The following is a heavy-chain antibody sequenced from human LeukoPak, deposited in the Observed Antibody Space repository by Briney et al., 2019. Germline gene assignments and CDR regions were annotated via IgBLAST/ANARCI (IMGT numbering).Heavy chain of an antibody. CDR3: ARDVSSNWYSFNL. V-gene: IGHV3-20*04. D-gene: IGHD6-13*01. CDR1: GFTFDDYG. CDR2: INWDGGNT. Sequence: GGSLRLSCEDSGFTFDDYGMSWVRQAPGKGLEWVCGINWDGGNTHCAESVRGRFTISRDNAKNSLFLQMNSLRAEDTALYYCARDVSSNWYSFNLWGQGTLVTVSS. J-gene: IGHJ4*02.